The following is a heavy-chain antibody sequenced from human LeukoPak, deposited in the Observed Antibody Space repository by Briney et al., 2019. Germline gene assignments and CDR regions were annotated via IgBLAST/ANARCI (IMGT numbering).Heavy chain of an antibody. J-gene: IGHJ4*02. CDR2: INHSGST. CDR3: ARGLGDYDSSGYHHDY. Sequence: SDTLSLTCAVYGGSFSGYYWSWMRQPPGKGLEWIGDINHSGSTNYNPSLKSRVTISVDTSKNQFSLKLNSVTAADTAVYYCARGLGDYDSSGYHHDYWGQGTLVTVSS. CDR1: GGSFSGYY. D-gene: IGHD3-22*01. V-gene: IGHV4-34*01.